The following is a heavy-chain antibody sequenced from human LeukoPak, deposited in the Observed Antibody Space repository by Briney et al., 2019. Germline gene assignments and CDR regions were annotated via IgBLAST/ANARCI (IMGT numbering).Heavy chain of an antibody. J-gene: IGHJ4*02. D-gene: IGHD3-9*01. Sequence: PSETLSLTCTVSGGSINSYYWIWLRQSPGKGLEWIGYIYYSGSTNYNPSLKSRVTISVDTSKNQFSLKLRSVTAADAAVYYCASLTGYKFDYWGQGTLVTVSS. CDR1: GGSINSYY. CDR2: IYYSGST. CDR3: ASLTGYKFDY. V-gene: IGHV4-59*01.